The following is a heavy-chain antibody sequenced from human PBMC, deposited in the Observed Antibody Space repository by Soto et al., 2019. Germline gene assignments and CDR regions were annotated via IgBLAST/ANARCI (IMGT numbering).Heavy chain of an antibody. CDR1: GDSISSSNSH. V-gene: IGHV4-39*01. J-gene: IGHJ3*02. Sequence: SETLSLTCTVSGDSISSSNSHWGWTRQPPGKGLEYIGSVYYGGAIFYRGNIYYNPSLKSRVTISVDTSKNQFSLRLSSVTAADTGVYYCVRYDRINMKPYSPEGFHIWGQGTMVTVS. CDR3: VRYDRINMKPYSPEGFHI. D-gene: IGHD3-3*02. CDR2: VYYGGAIFYRGNI.